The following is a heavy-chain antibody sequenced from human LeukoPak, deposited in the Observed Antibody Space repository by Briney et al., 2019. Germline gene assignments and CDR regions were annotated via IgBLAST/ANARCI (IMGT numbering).Heavy chain of an antibody. V-gene: IGHV1-2*02. CDR3: ARVVSGSYFSAFDI. CDR1: GYTFTGYY. D-gene: IGHD1-26*01. J-gene: IGHJ3*02. CDR2: INSNSGGT. Sequence: ASVKVSCKASGYTFTGYYMHWVRQAPGQGLEWMGWINSNSGGTNYAQKFQGRVTMTRDTSISTAYMELSRLRSDDTAVYYCARVVSGSYFSAFDIWGQGTMVTVSS.